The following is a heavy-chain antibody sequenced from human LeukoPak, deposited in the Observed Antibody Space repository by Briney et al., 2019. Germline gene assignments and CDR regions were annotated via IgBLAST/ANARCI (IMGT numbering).Heavy chain of an antibody. J-gene: IGHJ4*02. CDR3: ARANVDTAMARFDY. V-gene: IGHV4-30-2*01. Sequence: PSETLSLTCAVSGGSISSGGYSWSWIRQPPGKGLEWIGYIYHSGSTYYNPSLKSRVTISVDRSKNQFSLKLSSVTAADTAVYYCARANVDTAMARFDYWGQGTLVTVSS. D-gene: IGHD5-18*01. CDR1: GGSISSGGYS. CDR2: IYHSGST.